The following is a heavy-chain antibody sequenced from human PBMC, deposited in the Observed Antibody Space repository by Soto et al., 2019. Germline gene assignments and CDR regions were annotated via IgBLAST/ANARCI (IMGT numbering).Heavy chain of an antibody. CDR3: AKDQHLGELSLDY. Sequence: EVQLLESGGGLVQPGGSLRLSCAASGFTFSSYTMSWVRQAPGKGLEWVSAISGSGGSTYYADSVKGRFTISRDNSNNTLYLQMNSLRAEDTAVYYRAKDQHLGELSLDYWGQGTLVTVSS. CDR2: ISGSGGST. CDR1: GFTFSSYT. D-gene: IGHD3-16*02. J-gene: IGHJ4*02. V-gene: IGHV3-23*01.